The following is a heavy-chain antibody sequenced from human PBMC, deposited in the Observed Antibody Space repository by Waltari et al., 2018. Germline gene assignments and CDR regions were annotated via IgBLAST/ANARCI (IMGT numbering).Heavy chain of an antibody. CDR3: ARDTGALWMDV. CDR2: INPSGGST. D-gene: IGHD2-21*01. CDR1: EYTFTSSY. J-gene: IGHJ6*02. V-gene: IGHV1-46*01. Sequence: QVQLVPSGAEVKKPGASVKISCKTSEYTFTSSYIHWVRQAPGQGLEWMGIINPSGGSTIYAQKFQGRVTMTRDTSTSTVYMELSSLRSEDTAVYYCARDTGALWMDVWGQGTTVTVSS.